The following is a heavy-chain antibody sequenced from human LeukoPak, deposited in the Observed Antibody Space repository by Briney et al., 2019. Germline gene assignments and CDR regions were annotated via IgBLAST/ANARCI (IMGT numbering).Heavy chain of an antibody. J-gene: IGHJ5*02. Sequence: GGSLRLSCAASGFTFNNYGMHWVRQAPGKGLEWVAFIRYDGSNKYYADSVKGRFTISRDNSKNTLYLQMNSLRAEDTAVYYCAKEPMVRGGGIGCDPWGQGTVVTVSS. CDR2: IRYDGSNK. CDR3: AKEPMVRGGGIGCDP. V-gene: IGHV3-30*02. CDR1: GFTFNNYG. D-gene: IGHD3-10*01.